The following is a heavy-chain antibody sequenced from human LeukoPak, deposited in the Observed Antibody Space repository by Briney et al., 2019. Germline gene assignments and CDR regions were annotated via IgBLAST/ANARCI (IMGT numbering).Heavy chain of an antibody. J-gene: IGHJ4*02. CDR1: GFTFSSYG. Sequence: GGSLRLSCAASGFTFSSYGMHWVRQAPGKGLEWVAVIWYDGSNKYYADSVKGRFTISRDNSKNTLYLQMNSLRAEDTAVYYCAREAVLEDYYDYWGQGTLVTVSS. CDR3: AREAVLEDYYDY. CDR2: IWYDGSNK. D-gene: IGHD3-16*01. V-gene: IGHV3-33*01.